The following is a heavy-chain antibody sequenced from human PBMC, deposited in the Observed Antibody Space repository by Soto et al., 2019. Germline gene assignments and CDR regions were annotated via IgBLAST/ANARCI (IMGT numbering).Heavy chain of an antibody. CDR1: GFTFSSYA. D-gene: IGHD5-12*01. CDR3: AKDLSHLVATINSY. J-gene: IGHJ4*02. V-gene: IGHV3-30-3*01. Sequence: SLRLSCAASGFTFSSYAMHWVRQAPGKGLEWVAVISYDGSNKYYADSVKGRFTISRDNSKNTLYLQMNSLRAEDTAVYYCAKDLSHLVATINSYRGQGTLVTGSS. CDR2: ISYDGSNK.